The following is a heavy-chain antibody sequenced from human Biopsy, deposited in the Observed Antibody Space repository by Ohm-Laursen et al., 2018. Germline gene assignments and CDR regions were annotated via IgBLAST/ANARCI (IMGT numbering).Heavy chain of an antibody. CDR1: GASVRTSGYF. J-gene: IGHJ2*01. V-gene: IGHV4-31*03. CDR3: VREPKTGAAEAWYFEL. D-gene: IGHD7-27*01. CDR2: ISYNERT. Sequence: SETLSLTCSVSGASVRTSGYFWAWIRQRPGKGLEWIGYISYNERTHYNPSLTSRLAISFDTSNNRISLQLRSVSVADTAVYYCVREPKTGAAEAWYFELWGRGSPVTVPS.